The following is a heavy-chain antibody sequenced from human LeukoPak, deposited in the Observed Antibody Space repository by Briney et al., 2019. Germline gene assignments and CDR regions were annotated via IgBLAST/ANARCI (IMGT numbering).Heavy chain of an antibody. CDR2: INPSGGST. Sequence: GASAKVSCKASGYTLTTYHMHWVRQAPGQGLEWMGIINPSGGSTTYAQKFQGRVTMTRDTSTSTVYMELSSLRSEDTAAYYCARDLFEQSLHYWGQGTLVTVSS. CDR3: ARDLFEQSLHY. V-gene: IGHV1-46*01. CDR1: GYTLTTYH. J-gene: IGHJ4*02. D-gene: IGHD6-19*01.